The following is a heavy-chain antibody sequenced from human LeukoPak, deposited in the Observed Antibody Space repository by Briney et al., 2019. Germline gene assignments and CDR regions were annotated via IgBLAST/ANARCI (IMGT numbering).Heavy chain of an antibody. D-gene: IGHD6-6*01. CDR1: GYTFTNYD. Sequence: GASVKVSCKASGYTFTNYDMNWVRQATGQGLEGMGCMNPNSGNTGYAQKFQGRVTITRDPSTRTAYMELSILRSEDTGGYFSARGTVGHYFGYSCSPSTLNAFDLWGPGIMVTVSS. V-gene: IGHV1-8*03. J-gene: IGHJ3*01. CDR3: ARGTVGHYFGYSCSPSTLNAFDL. CDR2: MNPNSGNT.